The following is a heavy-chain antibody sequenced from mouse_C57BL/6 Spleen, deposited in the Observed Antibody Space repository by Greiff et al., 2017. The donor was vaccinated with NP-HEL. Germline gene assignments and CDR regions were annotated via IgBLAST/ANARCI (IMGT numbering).Heavy chain of an antibody. Sequence: EVHLVESGGGLVKPGGSLKLSCAASGFTFSSYAMSWVRQTPEKRLEWVATISDGGSYTYYPDNVKGRFTISRDNAKNNLYLQMSHLKSEDTAMYYCARDRRDYDEGYYFDYWGQGTTLTVSS. V-gene: IGHV5-4*01. J-gene: IGHJ2*01. D-gene: IGHD2-13*01. CDR1: GFTFSSYA. CDR2: ISDGGSYT. CDR3: ARDRRDYDEGYYFDY.